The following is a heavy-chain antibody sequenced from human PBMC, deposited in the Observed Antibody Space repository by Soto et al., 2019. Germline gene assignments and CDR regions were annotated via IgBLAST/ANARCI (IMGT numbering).Heavy chain of an antibody. CDR3: ARHEWLDN. Sequence: QVQLQESGPGLVKPSETLSLTCTVSGGSMSSYYWSWIRQPPGKGLEWIGYIYYSGSTNYNPSLRGRVTISLDPSKNQFSLRLSSVTAADTDVYYCARHEWLDNWGQGTLVTVSS. D-gene: IGHD3-3*01. CDR1: GGSMSSYY. CDR2: IYYSGST. J-gene: IGHJ4*02. V-gene: IGHV4-59*08.